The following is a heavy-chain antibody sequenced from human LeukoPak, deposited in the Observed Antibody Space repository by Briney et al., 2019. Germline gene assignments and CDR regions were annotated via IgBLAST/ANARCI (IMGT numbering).Heavy chain of an antibody. CDR3: SRDPPVSITMIRGGCMNA. J-gene: IGHJ6*03. D-gene: IGHD3-10*01. Sequence: GGSLRLSCAASGFTFSTFAMIWVRQPPGKGLVWVSRINTDGSTTNYADSVRGRFTISRDNAKNTVYLQMNSLRADDTAVYYCSRDPPVSITMIRGGCMNAWGKGTTVTISS. CDR1: GFTFSTFA. V-gene: IGHV3-74*01. CDR2: INTDGSTT.